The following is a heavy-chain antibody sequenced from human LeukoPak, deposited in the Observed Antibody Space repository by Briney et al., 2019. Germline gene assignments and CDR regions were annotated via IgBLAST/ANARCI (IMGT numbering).Heavy chain of an antibody. D-gene: IGHD6-19*01. Sequence: GGSLRLSCAASGVTFDDYAMHWVWHGPGKGLERDSGICRNSGSIVYADSVKSRFTISRDNAKNSLYLQMNSLRAEDTALYYCAKDILSSGWHDAFDIWGQGRMVTVCS. CDR3: AKDILSSGWHDAFDI. V-gene: IGHV3-9*01. CDR2: ICRNSGSI. J-gene: IGHJ3*02. CDR1: GVTFDDYA.